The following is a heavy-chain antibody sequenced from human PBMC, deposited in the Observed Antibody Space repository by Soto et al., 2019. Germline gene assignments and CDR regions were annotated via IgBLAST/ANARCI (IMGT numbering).Heavy chain of an antibody. D-gene: IGHD3-3*01. CDR2: IYYSGSA. CDR1: GGSISSGDYY. V-gene: IGHV4-30-4*01. CDR3: ARDRMIFGVVEGHYGMDV. Sequence: SETLSLTCTVSGGSISSGDYYWSWIRRPPGKGLEWIGYIYYSGSAYYNPSLKSRVTISVDTSKNQFSLKLSSVTAADTAVYYCARDRMIFGVVEGHYGMDVWGQGTTVTVSS. J-gene: IGHJ6*02.